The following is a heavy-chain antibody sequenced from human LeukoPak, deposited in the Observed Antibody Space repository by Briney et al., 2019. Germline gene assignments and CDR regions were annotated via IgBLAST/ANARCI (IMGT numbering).Heavy chain of an antibody. CDR3: ANAVGGYYRFDY. CDR2: IDWDRGSI. V-gene: IGHV3-9*01. J-gene: IGHJ4*01. Sequence: GRSLRLSCAASGFTLDDYAMHCVRQVPRNGLEWVAGIDWDRGSIGYADSVKGRFTISRDNANNFLYLQMNSLGPEDTGLYYCANAVGGYYRFDYWGRGTLVTVSS. CDR1: GFTLDDYA. D-gene: IGHD3-22*01.